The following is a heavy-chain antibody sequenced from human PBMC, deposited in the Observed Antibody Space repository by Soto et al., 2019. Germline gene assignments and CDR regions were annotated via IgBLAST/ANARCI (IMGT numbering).Heavy chain of an antibody. Sequence: GGSLRLSCAASGFTFSSYWMHWVRQAPGKGLVWVSRINSDGSSTSYADSVKGRFTISRDNAKNTLYLQMNSLRAEDTAVYYCARGSMVRGVTLWYMDVWGKGTTVTVSS. V-gene: IGHV3-74*01. D-gene: IGHD3-10*01. CDR1: GFTFSSYW. CDR2: INSDGSST. CDR3: ARGSMVRGVTLWYMDV. J-gene: IGHJ6*03.